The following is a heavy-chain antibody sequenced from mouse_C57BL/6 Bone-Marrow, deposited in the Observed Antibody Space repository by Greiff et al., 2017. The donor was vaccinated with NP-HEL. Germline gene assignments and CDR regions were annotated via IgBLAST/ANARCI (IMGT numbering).Heavy chain of an antibody. Sequence: VQLQQPGAELVKPGASVKMSCKASGYTFTSYWITWVKQRPGQGLEWIGDIYPGSGSTNYNEKFKSKATLTVDTSSSTAYMQLSSLTSEDSAVYYCASRDYGSRRGNFDVWGTGTTVTVSS. J-gene: IGHJ1*03. V-gene: IGHV1-55*01. CDR3: ASRDYGSRRGNFDV. CDR2: IYPGSGST. CDR1: GYTFTSYW. D-gene: IGHD1-1*01.